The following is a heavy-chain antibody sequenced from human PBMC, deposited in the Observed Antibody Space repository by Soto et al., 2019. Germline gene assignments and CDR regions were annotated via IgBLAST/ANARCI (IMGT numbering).Heavy chain of an antibody. CDR1: GGSVSSAGYF. J-gene: IGHJ2*01. Sequence: QVQLQESGPGLVKPSETLSLTCTVSGGSVSSAGYFWSWIRQPPGKGLEWIGYIYYIGTTTYNPSLQSRITRSVDTSKNQFSLKLSSVSAADTAVYYCARCADKEYFDLWGRGTLVTVSS. CDR3: ARCADKEYFDL. CDR2: IYYIGTT. V-gene: IGHV4-61*08.